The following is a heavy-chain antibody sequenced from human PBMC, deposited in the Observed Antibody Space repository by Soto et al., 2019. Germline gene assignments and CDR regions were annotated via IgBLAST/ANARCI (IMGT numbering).Heavy chain of an antibody. CDR2: IYPGDSDT. Sequence: GESLKISCKGSGYRFTSYWIGWVRQMPGKGLEWMGIIYPGDSDTRYSPSFQGQVTLSADKSINTAYLQWSSLKTSDTAMYYCARLEATGDSGGYPDAFDFWGQGTMVTVSS. D-gene: IGHD3-22*01. J-gene: IGHJ3*01. CDR3: ARLEATGDSGGYPDAFDF. V-gene: IGHV5-51*01. CDR1: GYRFTSYW.